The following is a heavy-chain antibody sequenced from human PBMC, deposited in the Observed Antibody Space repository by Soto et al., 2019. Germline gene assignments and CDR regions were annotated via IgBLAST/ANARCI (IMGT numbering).Heavy chain of an antibody. D-gene: IGHD3-10*01. CDR3: AKGIDGVNLLLWFGELFLNDAFDI. CDR2: ISWNSGSI. CDR1: GFTFDDYA. J-gene: IGHJ3*02. Sequence: EVQLVESGGGLVQPGRSLRLSCAASGFTFDDYAMHWVRQAPGKGLEWVSGISWNSGSIGYADPVKGRFTISRDNAKNSLYLQMNSLRAEDTALYYCAKGIDGVNLLLWFGELFLNDAFDIWGQGTMVTVSS. V-gene: IGHV3-9*01.